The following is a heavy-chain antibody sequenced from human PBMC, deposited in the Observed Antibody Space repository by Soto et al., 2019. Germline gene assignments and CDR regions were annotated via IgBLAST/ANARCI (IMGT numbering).Heavy chain of an antibody. Sequence: GGSLRLSCAASGFTFSDYYMSWIRQAPGKGLEWVSYISSSGSTIYYADSVKGRFTISRDNAKNSLYLQMNSLRAEDTAVYYCARVLRRVVRGSFYYYYYMDVWGKGTTVTVSS. J-gene: IGHJ6*03. CDR2: ISSSGSTI. CDR3: ARVLRRVVRGSFYYYYYMDV. V-gene: IGHV3-11*01. CDR1: GFTFSDYY. D-gene: IGHD3-10*01.